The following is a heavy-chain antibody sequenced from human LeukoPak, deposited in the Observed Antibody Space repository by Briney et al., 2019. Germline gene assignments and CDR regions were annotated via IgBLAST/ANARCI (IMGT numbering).Heavy chain of an antibody. V-gene: IGHV4-39*07. CDR1: GGSISSSSYY. CDR2: IYYSGST. J-gene: IGHJ3*02. CDR3: AILYHDSLGSDAFDI. Sequence: PSETLSLTCTVSGGSISSSSYYWGWIRQPPGKGLEWIGSIYYSGSTYYNPSLKSRVTISVDTSKNQFSLKLSSVTAADTAVYYCAILYHDSLGSDAFDIWGQGTMVTVSS. D-gene: IGHD2-15*01.